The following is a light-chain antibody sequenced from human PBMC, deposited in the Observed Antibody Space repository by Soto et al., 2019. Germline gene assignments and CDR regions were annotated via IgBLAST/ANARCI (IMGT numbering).Light chain of an antibody. J-gene: IGLJ1*01. CDR1: SSNIGAGYD. Sequence: QSVLTQPPSVSGAPGQRVTISCTGSSSNIGAGYDVHWYQQLPGTAPKLLIYGNNNRPSGVPDRFSASKSGTSASLAITGFQFEKEANYYCKSYDSSLSGYFFGTGSKVTVL. CDR2: GNN. V-gene: IGLV1-40*01. CDR3: KSYDSSLSGYF.